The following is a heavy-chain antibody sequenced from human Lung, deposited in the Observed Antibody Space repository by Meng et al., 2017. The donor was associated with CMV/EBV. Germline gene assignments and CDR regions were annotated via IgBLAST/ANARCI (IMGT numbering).Heavy chain of an antibody. V-gene: IGHV1-69*05. CDR3: ARGHTAMVPYFDY. CDR1: GGTFSSYA. Sequence: KASGGTFSSYAISWVRQAPGQGLEWMGGIIPFFGAANYAQKFQGRVTITTDKSTSTAYMELSSLRSEDTAVYYCARGHTAMVPYFDYWGQGTLVTVSS. D-gene: IGHD5-18*01. J-gene: IGHJ4*02. CDR2: IIPFFGAA.